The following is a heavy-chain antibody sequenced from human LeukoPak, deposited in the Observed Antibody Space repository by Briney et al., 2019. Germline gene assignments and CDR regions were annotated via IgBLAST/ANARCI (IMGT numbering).Heavy chain of an antibody. CDR2: INHSGST. CDR3: ARGVGLTQGGAFDF. V-gene: IGHV4-34*01. Sequence: SETLSLTCAVYGGSFSGYYWSWIRQPPGKGLEWIGEINHSGSTHYKSSLKSRVTISVDTSKNQLSLKLTSVTAADTAVYYCARGVGLTQGGAFDFWGQGTLVTVSS. D-gene: IGHD3-16*01. CDR1: GGSFSGYY. J-gene: IGHJ4*02.